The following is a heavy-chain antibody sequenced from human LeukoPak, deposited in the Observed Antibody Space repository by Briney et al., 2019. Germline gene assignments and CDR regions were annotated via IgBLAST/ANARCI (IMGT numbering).Heavy chain of an antibody. J-gene: IGHJ4*02. V-gene: IGHV3-33*01. D-gene: IGHD3-10*01. Sequence: GRSLRLSCAASGFTFSSYGMHWVRQAPGKGLEWVAVIWYDGSNKYYADSVKGRFTISRDNSKNTLYLQMNSLRAEDTAVYYCAREYGSGSYYKSYFDYWGQGTLVTVSP. CDR2: IWYDGSNK. CDR1: GFTFSSYG. CDR3: AREYGSGSYYKSYFDY.